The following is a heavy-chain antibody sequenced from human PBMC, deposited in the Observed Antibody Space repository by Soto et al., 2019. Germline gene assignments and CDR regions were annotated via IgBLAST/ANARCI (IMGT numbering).Heavy chain of an antibody. CDR3: ARAVRDTIVIPTATALHYYYGMDV. V-gene: IGHV3-21*01. J-gene: IGHJ6*02. D-gene: IGHD2-2*01. Sequence: GGSLRLSCAASGFTFGSYTMNWVRQAPGKGLEWVSSISTSSSYIFYADSVRGRFTISRDNAKTSLYLQMSSLSAEDTAVYFCARAVRDTIVIPTATALHYYYGMDVWGQGTTVTVSS. CDR1: GFTFGSYT. CDR2: ISTSSSYI.